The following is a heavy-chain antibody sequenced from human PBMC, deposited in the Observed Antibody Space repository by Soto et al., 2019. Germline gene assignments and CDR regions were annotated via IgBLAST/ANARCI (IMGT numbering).Heavy chain of an antibody. Sequence: GGSLRLSCAASGFTFSSYDMHWVRQATGKGLEWVSAIGTAGDTYYAGSVKGRFTISRENSKNTLYLQMNSLRAEDTAVYYCARDREAASGSYYVGYYFDYWGQGTLVTVSS. CDR3: ARDREAASGSYYVGYYFDY. V-gene: IGHV3-13*01. CDR2: IGTAGDT. D-gene: IGHD1-26*01. J-gene: IGHJ4*02. CDR1: GFTFSSYD.